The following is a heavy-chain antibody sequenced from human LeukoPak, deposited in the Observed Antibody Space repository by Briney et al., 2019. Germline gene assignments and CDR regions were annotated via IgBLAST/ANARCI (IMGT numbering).Heavy chain of an antibody. CDR1: GLTFSSQW. D-gene: IGHD3-3*01. V-gene: IGHV3-7*03. Sequence: GGSLRLSCVASGLTFSSQWMTWVRQAPGKGLEWLANIGGDGRRKFYEDSVEGRFTISRDNAESSLYLQMNSLRAEDTALYYCARAWSYDFWSGYYIPFDYWGQGTLVTVSS. CDR3: ARAWSYDFWSGYYIPFDY. CDR2: IGGDGRRK. J-gene: IGHJ4*02.